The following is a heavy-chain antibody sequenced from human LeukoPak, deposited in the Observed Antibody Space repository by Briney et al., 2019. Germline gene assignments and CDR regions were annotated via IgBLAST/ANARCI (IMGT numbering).Heavy chain of an antibody. CDR1: GFTFSNAW. CDR2: IKSKTDGGTT. Sequence: GGSLRLSCAASGFTFSNAWMSWVRQAPGKGLEWVGRIKSKTDGGTTDYAAPVKGRFTISRDDSKNTLYLQMNSLKTEDTAVYYCTTDLPAPYYYDSSGYYQRPAFDYWGQGTLVTVSS. J-gene: IGHJ4*02. D-gene: IGHD3-22*01. V-gene: IGHV3-15*01. CDR3: TTDLPAPYYYDSSGYYQRPAFDY.